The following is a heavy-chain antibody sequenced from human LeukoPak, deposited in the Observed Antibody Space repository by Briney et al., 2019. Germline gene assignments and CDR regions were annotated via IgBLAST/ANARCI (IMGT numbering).Heavy chain of an antibody. Sequence: GASVKVSCKXSGGTFSSYAISWVRQAPGQGLEWMGRIIPIFGTANYSQKFQGRVTITTDESTSTAYMELSSLRSEDTAVYYCARELAVAGTFDAFDIWGQGTMVTVSS. V-gene: IGHV1-69*05. CDR1: GGTFSSYA. D-gene: IGHD6-19*01. CDR2: IIPIFGTA. J-gene: IGHJ3*02. CDR3: ARELAVAGTFDAFDI.